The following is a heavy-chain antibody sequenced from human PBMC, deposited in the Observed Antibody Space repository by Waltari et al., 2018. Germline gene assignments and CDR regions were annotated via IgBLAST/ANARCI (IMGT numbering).Heavy chain of an antibody. Sequence: QMQLQESGPGLVKPSETLSLTCSVFGCSISPSASHWGCLRKPPGAGLEWLGSIYYSGSTYYSPSLKSRVTISIDPSKNQFSLKMESLTAADTAVYYCARHNNGWHYDILTAYYNLWGQGTRVLVSS. CDR3: ARHNNGWHYDILTAYYNL. V-gene: IGHV4-39*01. D-gene: IGHD3-9*01. CDR2: IYYSGST. J-gene: IGHJ4*02. CDR1: GCSISPSASH.